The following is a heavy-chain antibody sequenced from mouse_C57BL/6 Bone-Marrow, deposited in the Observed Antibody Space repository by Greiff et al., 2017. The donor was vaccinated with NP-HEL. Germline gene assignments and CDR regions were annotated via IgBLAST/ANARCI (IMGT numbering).Heavy chain of an antibody. J-gene: IGHJ2*01. CDR3: TRDEIWNYFDY. V-gene: IGHV5-9-1*02. Sequence: EVKVVESGEGLVKPGGSLKLSCAASGFTFSSYAMSWVRQTPEKRLEWVAYISSGGDYIYYADTVKGRFTISRDNARNTLYLQMSSLKSEDTAMYYCTRDEIWNYFDYWGQGTTLTVSS. CDR2: ISSGGDYI. CDR1: GFTFSSYA.